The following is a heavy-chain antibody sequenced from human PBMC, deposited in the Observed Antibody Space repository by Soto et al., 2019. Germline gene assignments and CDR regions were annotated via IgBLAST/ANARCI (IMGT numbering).Heavy chain of an antibody. CDR2: INKDGSQK. J-gene: IGHJ4*02. CDR3: VRELGLAY. D-gene: IGHD7-27*01. Sequence: LRLSCAASGFTLSNYWMTWVRQAPGKGLEWVANINKDGSQKNYVDSVKGRFTIARDNGQDSLSLQINSLRVEDTAVYYCVRELGLAYWGQGALVTVSS. CDR1: GFTLSNYW. V-gene: IGHV3-7*03.